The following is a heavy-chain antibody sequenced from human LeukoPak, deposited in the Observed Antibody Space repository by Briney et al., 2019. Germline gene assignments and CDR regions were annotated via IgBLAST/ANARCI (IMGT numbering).Heavy chain of an antibody. CDR1: GFAFTNYW. CDR2: INHSGSI. V-gene: IGHV4-34*01. Sequence: PGGTLRLSCAASGFAFTNYWMSWVRQPPGNGQELNGEINHSGSINYNPSLKSRVTISVDTSKNQFSLKLSSVTAADTAVYYCASGGYYDISGYRPNDFWGQGTLVTVSS. CDR3: ASGGYYDISGYRPNDF. J-gene: IGHJ4*02. D-gene: IGHD3-22*01.